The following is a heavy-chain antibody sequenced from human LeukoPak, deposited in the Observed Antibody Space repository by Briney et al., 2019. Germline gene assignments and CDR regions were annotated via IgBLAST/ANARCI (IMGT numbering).Heavy chain of an antibody. Sequence: GGSLRLSCAASGFTFSDYYMSWIRQAPGKGLEWVSYISSSGSTIYYADSVKGRFTISRDNAKNSLYLQMNSLRAEDTAVYYCARDLTMIVDRDWYFDLWGRGTLVTVSS. D-gene: IGHD3-22*01. CDR1: GFTFSDYY. CDR3: ARDLTMIVDRDWYFDL. V-gene: IGHV3-11*04. CDR2: ISSSGSTI. J-gene: IGHJ2*01.